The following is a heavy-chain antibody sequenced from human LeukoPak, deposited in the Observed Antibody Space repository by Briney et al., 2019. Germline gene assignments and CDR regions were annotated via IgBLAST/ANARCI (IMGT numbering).Heavy chain of an antibody. CDR1: GFTFSDHY. D-gene: IGHD1-26*01. CDR2: ISSSGSTI. Sequence: PGGSLRLSCAAFGFTFSDHYMSWIRQAPGKGLEWVSYISSSGSTIYYTDSVKGRFTISRDNAKISLYLQMNSLRAEDTAVYYCARAGATRWFDPWGQGTLVTVSS. J-gene: IGHJ5*02. CDR3: ARAGATRWFDP. V-gene: IGHV3-11*01.